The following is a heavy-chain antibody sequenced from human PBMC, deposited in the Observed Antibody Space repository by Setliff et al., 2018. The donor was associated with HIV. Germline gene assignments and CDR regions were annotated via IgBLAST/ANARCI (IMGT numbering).Heavy chain of an antibody. D-gene: IGHD3-10*01. Sequence: SETLSLTCAVYGGSFSGYYWSWIRQSPGKGLEWIGEINHSGSTNYNPSLKSRVTILGDTSKNQFPLKLSSVTAADTAVYYCARRAGSEEYNWFDPWGQGTLVTVSS. V-gene: IGHV4-34*01. CDR1: GGSFSGYY. CDR2: INHSGST. CDR3: ARRAGSEEYNWFDP. J-gene: IGHJ5*02.